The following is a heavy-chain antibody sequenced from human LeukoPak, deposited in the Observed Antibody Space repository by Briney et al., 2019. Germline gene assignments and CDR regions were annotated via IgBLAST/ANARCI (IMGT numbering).Heavy chain of an antibody. J-gene: IGHJ4*02. CDR1: GFTFSDYY. CDR3: ARGAPRGYSGYDFSY. D-gene: IGHD5-12*01. Sequence: GGSLRLSCAASGFTFSDYYMSWIRQAPGKGLEWVSYISSGSTIYYADSVKGRFTISRDNAKNSLYLQMNSLRAEDTAVYYCARGAPRGYSGYDFSYWGQGTLVTVSS. CDR2: ISSGSTI. V-gene: IGHV3-11*04.